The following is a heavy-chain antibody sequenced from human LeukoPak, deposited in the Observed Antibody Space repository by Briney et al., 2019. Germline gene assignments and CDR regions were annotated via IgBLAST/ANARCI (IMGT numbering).Heavy chain of an antibody. Sequence: GESLKISCEGSGYSFTSYWIAWVRQMPGKGLEWMGIIYPGDSDTRYSPSFQGQVTISADKSITTAYLQWSSLKASDIAMYYCATMGSSRDFDYWGQGTLVTVSS. V-gene: IGHV5-51*01. CDR1: GYSFTSYW. CDR2: IYPGDSDT. J-gene: IGHJ4*02. CDR3: ATMGSSRDFDY. D-gene: IGHD6-6*01.